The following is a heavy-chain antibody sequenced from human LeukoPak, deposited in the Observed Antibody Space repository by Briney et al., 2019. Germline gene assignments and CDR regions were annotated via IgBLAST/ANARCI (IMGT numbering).Heavy chain of an antibody. Sequence: QPGGSLRLSCAASGFTFSSYAMSWVRQAPGKGLEWVSAISGSGGSTYYADSVKGRFTISRDNSKNTLYPQMNSLRAEDTAVYYCAKEKGPFELGYCSGGSCLFDYWGQGTLVTVSS. J-gene: IGHJ4*02. CDR1: GFTFSSYA. CDR3: AKEKGPFELGYCSGGSCLFDY. V-gene: IGHV3-23*01. CDR2: ISGSGGST. D-gene: IGHD2-15*01.